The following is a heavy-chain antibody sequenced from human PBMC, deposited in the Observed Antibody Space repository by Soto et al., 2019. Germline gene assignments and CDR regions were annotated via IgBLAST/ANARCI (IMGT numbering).Heavy chain of an antibody. J-gene: IGHJ4*02. Sequence: SVKVSCKASGGTFSSYAISWVRQAPGQGLEWMGGIIPIFGTANYAQKFQGRVTITADESTSTAYMELSSLRSEDTAVYYCARVEEGYDFWSGYRKSYYFDYWGQGALVTVSS. CDR1: GGTFSSYA. CDR2: IIPIFGTA. D-gene: IGHD3-3*01. V-gene: IGHV1-69*13. CDR3: ARVEEGYDFWSGYRKSYYFDY.